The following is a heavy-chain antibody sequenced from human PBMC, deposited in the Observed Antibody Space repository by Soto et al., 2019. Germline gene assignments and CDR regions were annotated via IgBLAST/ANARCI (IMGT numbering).Heavy chain of an antibody. Sequence: WGSLTLSCVASGFTFINYAMSWVRHAPGKGLEWVSGISGVGVSTAYADSVKGRFTISRDNSKNTVYLQMNSLRAEDTAVYFCANPYDFWSGYLYGMDVWGQGTPMPV. CDR2: ISGVGVST. CDR1: GFTFINYA. CDR3: ANPYDFWSGYLYGMDV. J-gene: IGHJ6*02. V-gene: IGHV3-23*01. D-gene: IGHD3-3*01.